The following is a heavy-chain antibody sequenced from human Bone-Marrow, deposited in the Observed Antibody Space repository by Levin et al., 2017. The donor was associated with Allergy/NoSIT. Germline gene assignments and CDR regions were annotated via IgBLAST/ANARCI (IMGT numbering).Heavy chain of an antibody. J-gene: IGHJ6*03. CDR1: GFSFDDYA. Sequence: PGGSLRLSCAASGFSFDDYAMSWVRQVPGKGLEWVSGINWNSVGIAYADSVKGRFTISRDNAKKSLNLQMNSLRAEDTALYYCVRGGLWFGDFSTYFMDVWGKGTTVIVSS. D-gene: IGHD3-10*01. CDR3: VRGGLWFGDFSTYFMDV. CDR2: INWNSVGI. V-gene: IGHV3-20*04.